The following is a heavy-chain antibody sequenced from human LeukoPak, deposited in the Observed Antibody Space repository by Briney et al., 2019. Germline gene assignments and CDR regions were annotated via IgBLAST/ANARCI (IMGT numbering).Heavy chain of an antibody. Sequence: PSETLSLTCTVSGVSISSSNSYWGWIRQPPGKGLEWIGSIYYSGNTYYNPSLKSRVTISVDTSKNQFSLRLSSVTAADTAVYYCARGAVPDYVWGSGFDYWGQGTLVTVSS. CDR1: GVSISSSNSY. CDR3: ARGAVPDYVWGSGFDY. D-gene: IGHD3-16*01. V-gene: IGHV4-39*07. CDR2: IYYSGNT. J-gene: IGHJ4*02.